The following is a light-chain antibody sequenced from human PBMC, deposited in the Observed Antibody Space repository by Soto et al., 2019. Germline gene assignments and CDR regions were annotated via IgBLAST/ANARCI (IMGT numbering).Light chain of an antibody. CDR1: LDISNY. CDR2: DAS. Sequence: DIQMTQSPSSRSASVGDRVTITCQASLDISNYLNYYQQKPGKAPKLLIFDASNLETGVPSRFTGSESGTDFTFSISRLQPEDIATNYCQQYDNRPLTFGGGTKVEIK. CDR3: QQYDNRPLT. V-gene: IGKV1-33*01. J-gene: IGKJ4*01.